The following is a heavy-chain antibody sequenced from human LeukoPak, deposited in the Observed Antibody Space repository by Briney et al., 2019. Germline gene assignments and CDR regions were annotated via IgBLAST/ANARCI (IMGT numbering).Heavy chain of an antibody. V-gene: IGHV3-23*01. CDR2: ISGSGGST. D-gene: IGHD2-2*01. CDR3: AKAVGRYQLPNWFDP. CDR1: GFTFSSYA. J-gene: IGHJ5*02. Sequence: GGSLRLSCAASGFTFSSYAMSWVRQAPGKGLEWVSAISGSGGSTYYADSVKGRFTISRDNSKNTLYLQMNSLRAEDTAVYYCAKAVGRYQLPNWFDPWGQGTLVTVSS.